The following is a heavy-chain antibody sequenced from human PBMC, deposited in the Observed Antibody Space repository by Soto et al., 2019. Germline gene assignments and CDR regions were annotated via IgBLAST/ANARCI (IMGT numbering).Heavy chain of an antibody. D-gene: IGHD2-15*01. CDR2: IYYSGST. CDR1: GGSISSYY. J-gene: IGHJ5*02. CDR3: ARLELGRYCSGGSCYPFDP. Sequence: SETLSLTCTVSGGSISSYYWSWIRQPPGKGLEWIGYIYYSGSTNYNPSLKSRVTISVDTSKNQFSRKLSSVTAADTAVYYCARLELGRYCSGGSCYPFDPWGQGTLVTVSS. V-gene: IGHV4-59*08.